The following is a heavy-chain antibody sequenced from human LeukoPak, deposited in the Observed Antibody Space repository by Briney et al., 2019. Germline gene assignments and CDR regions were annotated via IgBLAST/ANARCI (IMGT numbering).Heavy chain of an antibody. V-gene: IGHV4-38-2*02. J-gene: IGHJ4*02. CDR3: ASSGASSSGWPLDY. Sequence: PSETLSLTCTVSGYSISSGYYWGWIRQPPGKGLEWIGNTYHDGSTYYNPSLKSRVTISVDTSKNQFSLKLNSVTAADTAVYYCASSGASSSGWPLDYWGQGTLVIVSS. CDR2: TYHDGST. D-gene: IGHD6-19*01. CDR1: GYSISSGYY.